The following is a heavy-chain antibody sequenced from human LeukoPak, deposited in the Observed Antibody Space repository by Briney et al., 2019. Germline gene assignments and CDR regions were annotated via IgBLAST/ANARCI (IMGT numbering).Heavy chain of an antibody. CDR1: GGSISSGDYY. CDR3: ARPLSEGSSWYMGISDAFDI. Sequence: SETLSLTCTVSGGSISSGDYYWSWIRQPPGKGLEWIGYIYYSGSTYYNPSLKSRVTISVDTSKNRFSLKLSSVTAADTAVYYCARPLSEGSSWYMGISDAFDIWGQGTMVTVSS. D-gene: IGHD6-13*01. V-gene: IGHV4-30-4*08. CDR2: IYYSGST. J-gene: IGHJ3*02.